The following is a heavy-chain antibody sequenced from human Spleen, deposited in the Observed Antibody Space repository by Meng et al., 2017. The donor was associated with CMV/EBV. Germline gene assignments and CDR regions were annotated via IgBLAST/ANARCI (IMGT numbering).Heavy chain of an antibody. CDR2: VNWDGSST. J-gene: IGHJ4*02. V-gene: IGHV3-20*04. CDR1: GFNFDGYG. D-gene: IGHD3-22*01. Sequence: GGSLRLSCTASGFNFDGYGMTWVRQAPGKGLEWVSSVNWDGSSTTYADSLMGRFTISRDNAKNSLYLQMNSLRAEDTALYYCARDRSGYYGTFDSWGQGTLVTVSS. CDR3: ARDRSGYYGTFDS.